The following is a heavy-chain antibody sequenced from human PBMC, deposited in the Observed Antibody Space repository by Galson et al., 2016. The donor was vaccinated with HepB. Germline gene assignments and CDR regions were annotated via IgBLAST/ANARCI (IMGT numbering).Heavy chain of an antibody. V-gene: IGHV3-30*03. CDR1: GFTFSSYG. CDR2: ISYDGSNK. Sequence: SLRLSCAASGFTFSSYGMHWVRQAPGKGLEWVAVISYDGSNKYYADSVKGRFTISRDNSKSSLYLDMSSLRAEDTAVYYCVRDISSSHFDLWGRGTLVTVTS. CDR3: VRDISSSHFDL. J-gene: IGHJ2*01. D-gene: IGHD2-2*01.